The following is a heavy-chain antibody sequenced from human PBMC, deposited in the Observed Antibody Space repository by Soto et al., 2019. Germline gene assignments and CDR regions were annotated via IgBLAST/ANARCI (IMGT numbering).Heavy chain of an antibody. D-gene: IGHD3-22*01. V-gene: IGHV3-48*02. CDR2: ISSSSSTI. Sequence: EVQLVESGGGLVQPGGSLRLSCAASGFTFSSYSMNWVRQAPGKGLEWVSYISSSSSTIYYADSVKGRFTISRDNAKNSLYLQMNSLRDEDTAVYYCARDLDSSGYYPEFPAWYFDLWGRGTLVTVSS. CDR3: ARDLDSSGYYPEFPAWYFDL. J-gene: IGHJ2*01. CDR1: GFTFSSYS.